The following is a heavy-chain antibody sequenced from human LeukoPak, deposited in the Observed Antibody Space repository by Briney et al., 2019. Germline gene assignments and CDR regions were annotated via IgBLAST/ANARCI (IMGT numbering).Heavy chain of an antibody. CDR1: GFTSTTYS. D-gene: IGHD1-26*01. Sequence: GGSLRLSCAASGFTSTTYSIHWLRQAPGKGPEWVARISYDGSDQYYADSVKGRFTTSRDDPKNTVFLQMNSLRLEDTATYYCARPHSGTHGTFHIWGQGTVVTVSS. CDR2: ISYDGSDQ. CDR3: ARPHSGTHGTFHI. V-gene: IGHV3-30*01. J-gene: IGHJ3*02.